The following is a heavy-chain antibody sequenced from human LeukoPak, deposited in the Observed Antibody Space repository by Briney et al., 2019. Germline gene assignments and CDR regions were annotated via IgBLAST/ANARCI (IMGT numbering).Heavy chain of an antibody. J-gene: IGHJ4*02. CDR3: ARGPLDAMVRGVFFDY. CDR2: ISAYNGNT. Sequence: ASVKVSCKASGYTFTSYGISWVRQAPGQGLEWMGWISAYNGNTNYAQKLQGRVTMTTDTSTSTAYMELRSLRSDDTAVYYCARGPLDAMVRGVFFDYWGQGTLVTVSS. V-gene: IGHV1-18*01. D-gene: IGHD3-10*01. CDR1: GYTFTSYG.